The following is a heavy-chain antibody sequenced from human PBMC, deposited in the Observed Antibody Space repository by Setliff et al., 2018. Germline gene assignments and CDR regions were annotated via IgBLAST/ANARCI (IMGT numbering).Heavy chain of an antibody. CDR1: GYTSSSYA. CDR2: ISASGDTT. V-gene: IGHV3-23*01. J-gene: IGHJ4*02. CDR3: AKGADSSGYHIDY. D-gene: IGHD3-22*01. Sequence: GSLRLSCAASGYTSSSYAMTWVRQAPGKGLEWVSIISASGDTTYYADSVKGRFTISRDNSKNTLYLQMNSLRAEDTAVYYCAKGADSSGYHIDYWGQGTLVTVSS.